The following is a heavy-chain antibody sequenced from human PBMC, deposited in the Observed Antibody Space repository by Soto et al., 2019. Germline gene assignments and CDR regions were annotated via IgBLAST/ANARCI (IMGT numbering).Heavy chain of an antibody. J-gene: IGHJ4*02. Sequence: ASVKVSCKASGYTFTSYYMHWVRQAPGQGLEWMGIINPSGGSTSYAQKFQGRVTMTRDTSTSTVYMELSSLRSEDTAVYYCAREVNTIFGVAINAAYFDYWGQGTLVTVSS. D-gene: IGHD3-3*01. CDR3: AREVNTIFGVAINAAYFDY. CDR1: GYTFTSYY. V-gene: IGHV1-46*01. CDR2: INPSGGST.